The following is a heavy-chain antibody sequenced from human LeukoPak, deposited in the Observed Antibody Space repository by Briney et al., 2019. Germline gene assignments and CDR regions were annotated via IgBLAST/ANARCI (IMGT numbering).Heavy chain of an antibody. J-gene: IGHJ5*02. Sequence: SETLSLTCAVYGGSFSGYYWSWIRQPPGKGLEWIGEINHSGSTNYNPSLKSRVTISVDTSKNQFSLRLSSVTAADTAVYYCASLRVDSNWFDPWGQGTLVTVSS. D-gene: IGHD2-15*01. CDR2: INHSGST. CDR1: GGSFSGYY. V-gene: IGHV4-34*01. CDR3: ASLRVDSNWFDP.